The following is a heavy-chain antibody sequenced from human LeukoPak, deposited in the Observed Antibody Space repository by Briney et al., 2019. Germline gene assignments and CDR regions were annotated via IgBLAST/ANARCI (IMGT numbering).Heavy chain of an antibody. CDR2: ISGSGEST. Sequence: GGSLRLSCAASGFTFSSYAMSWVRQAPGKGLEWVSGISGSGESTCYADSVKGRFTISRDNSKNTLHLQMNSLRAEDTAVYYCARFRVLDYWGQGTLVTVSS. J-gene: IGHJ4*02. CDR3: ARFRVLDY. D-gene: IGHD6-13*01. CDR1: GFTFSSYA. V-gene: IGHV3-23*01.